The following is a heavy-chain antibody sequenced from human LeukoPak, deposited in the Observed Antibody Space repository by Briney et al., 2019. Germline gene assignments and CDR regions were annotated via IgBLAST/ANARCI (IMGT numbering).Heavy chain of an antibody. V-gene: IGHV4-59*01. CDR2: IYYSGST. CDR3: ASSGYYVYAFDI. D-gene: IGHD3-22*01. CDR1: GGSISSYY. J-gene: IGHJ3*02. Sequence: PSETLSLTCTVSGGSISSYYWSWLRQPPGKGLEWIGYIYYSGSTNYNPSLKCRVTISVDTSKNHFSLKLSSVTAADTAVYYCASSGYYVYAFDIWGQGTMVTVSS.